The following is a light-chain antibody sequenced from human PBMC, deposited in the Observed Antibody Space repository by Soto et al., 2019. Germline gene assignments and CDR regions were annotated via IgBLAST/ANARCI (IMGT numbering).Light chain of an antibody. V-gene: IGKV3-15*01. CDR1: QSVSSN. Sequence: EIVMTQSPATLSVSPGERATLSCRASQSVSSNLYWYQQKPGQAPRLLIYGASTRATGIPARFSGSGSGTEFTLTISSLQSEAFAVYYCQQYNNWPPWTF. CDR3: QQYNNWPPWT. CDR2: GAS. J-gene: IGKJ1*01.